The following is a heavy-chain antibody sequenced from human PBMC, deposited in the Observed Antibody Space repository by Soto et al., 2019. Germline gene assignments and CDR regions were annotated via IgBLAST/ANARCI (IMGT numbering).Heavy chain of an antibody. CDR1: GFSLSTGGMG. D-gene: IGHD2-21*02. CDR2: IYWDDDK. CDR3: VHSRCGGDCLQSYTSHYYYGMDV. J-gene: IGHJ6*02. Sequence: QITLKESGPTLVKPTQTLTLTCTFSGFSLSTGGMGVGWIRQPPGKALEWLALIYWDDDKRYSPSLKSRLTIAKAPSKNQVVLTMTNMDPVDTATYYCVHSRCGGDCLQSYTSHYYYGMDVWGQGTTVTVSS. V-gene: IGHV2-5*02.